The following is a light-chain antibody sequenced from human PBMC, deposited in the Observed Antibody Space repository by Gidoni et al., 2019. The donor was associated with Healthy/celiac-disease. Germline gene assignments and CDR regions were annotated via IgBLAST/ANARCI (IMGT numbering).Light chain of an antibody. CDR1: SSNIGSNT. Sequence: SVLTQPPSASGTPGQRVTTSCSGSSSNIGSNTVNWYQQLPVTAPKLLIHSNNQRPSGVPDRFSGSKSGTSASLAISGLQSEDEADYYCAAWDDSLNGPVVFGGGTKLTVL. J-gene: IGLJ2*01. CDR2: SNN. V-gene: IGLV1-44*01. CDR3: AAWDDSLNGPVV.